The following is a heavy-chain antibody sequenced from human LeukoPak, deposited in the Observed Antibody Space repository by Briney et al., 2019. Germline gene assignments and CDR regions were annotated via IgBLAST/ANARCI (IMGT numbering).Heavy chain of an antibody. J-gene: IGHJ4*02. CDR2: IIPIFGTA. V-gene: IGHV1-69*05. CDR1: GGTFSSYA. CDR3: ATEMGSRYFDY. D-gene: IGHD1-14*01. Sequence: SMKVSCKASGGTFSSYAISWVRQAPGQGLEWMGGIIPIFGTANYAQKFQGRVTITTDESTSTAYMELSSLRSEDTAVYYCATEMGSRYFDYWGQGTLVTVSS.